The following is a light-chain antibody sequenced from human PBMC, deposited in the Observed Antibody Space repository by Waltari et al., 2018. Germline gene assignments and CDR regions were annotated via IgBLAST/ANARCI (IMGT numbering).Light chain of an antibody. Sequence: EIVLTQSPGTLPLSPGERATLSCRASQNVGRYLAWYQQKPGQAPSLLIHETSHRAAGIPARFSGSGSGTDFTLIISSLEPEDFSVYYCQQRANWPLTFGGGTKVEIK. CDR1: QNVGRY. V-gene: IGKV3-11*01. CDR2: ETS. CDR3: QQRANWPLT. J-gene: IGKJ4*01.